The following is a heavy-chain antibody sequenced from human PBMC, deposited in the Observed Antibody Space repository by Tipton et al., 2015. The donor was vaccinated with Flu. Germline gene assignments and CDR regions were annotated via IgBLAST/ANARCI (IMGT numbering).Heavy chain of an antibody. V-gene: IGHV3-30*02. CDR2: IRYDGSYK. CDR3: ANSYYDSSGYYYEDAFDM. J-gene: IGHJ3*02. Sequence: GSLRLSCAASGFTITSYGMHWVRQAPGKGLEWVAFIRYDGSYKYYADSVRGRFTISRDNSKNTLYLQMNRLRAEDTAVYYCANSYYDSSGYYYEDAFDMWGQGTMVTVSS. CDR1: GFTITSYG. D-gene: IGHD3-22*01.